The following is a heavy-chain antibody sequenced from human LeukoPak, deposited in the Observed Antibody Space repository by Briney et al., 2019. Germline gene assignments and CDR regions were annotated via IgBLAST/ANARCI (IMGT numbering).Heavy chain of an antibody. V-gene: IGHV3-23*01. J-gene: IGHJ4*02. D-gene: IGHD3-22*01. CDR1: GFTFSSYA. Sequence: GGTLRLSCAASGFTFSSYAMNWVRQVPGKGLEWVSSISGSGGNTYYADSVKGRFTISRDNSKNTLYLQMNSLRAEDTAVYYCAKGLYYYDSSGYYYFDYWGQGTLVTVSS. CDR2: ISGSGGNT. CDR3: AKGLYYYDSSGYYYFDY.